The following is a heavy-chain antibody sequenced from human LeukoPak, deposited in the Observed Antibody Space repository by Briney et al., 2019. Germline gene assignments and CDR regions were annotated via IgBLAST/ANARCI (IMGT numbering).Heavy chain of an antibody. CDR1: GGSIYSHY. Sequence: SETLSLTCTVSGGSIYSHYCNWIRQSPGKELEWIGYIYKSGIINYNPSLRSRVTISVDTSKNQFSLKLNSVTAADTAIYYCARASITHTGVAFDYWGQGAPVTVSS. V-gene: IGHV4-59*11. CDR3: ARASITHTGVAFDY. CDR2: IYKSGII. J-gene: IGHJ4*02. D-gene: IGHD5-24*01.